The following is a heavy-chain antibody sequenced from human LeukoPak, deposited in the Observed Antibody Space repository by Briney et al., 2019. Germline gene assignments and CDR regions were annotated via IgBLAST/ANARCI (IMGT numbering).Heavy chain of an antibody. CDR3: GXXXXXXRXDY. J-gene: IGHJ4*02. CDR1: NX. CDR2: IYSGGST. Sequence: NXXSXVRQAPGXGLEWVSIIYSGGSTYYADSVKGRFTISRDXXXKTRYLQMKSLRAEDTAVYYCGXXXXXXRXDYWGQGXLVTVSS. V-gene: IGHV3-66*01.